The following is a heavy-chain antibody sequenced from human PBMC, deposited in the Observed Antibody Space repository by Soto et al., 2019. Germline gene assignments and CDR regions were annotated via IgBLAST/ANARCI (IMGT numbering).Heavy chain of an antibody. J-gene: IGHJ4*02. D-gene: IGHD3-16*01. CDR3: AREVGGGRQYYFDS. CDR1: GYTFTGYY. Sequence: KVSCKASGYTFTGYYIHWVRQAPGQGLEWMGWTNPSNGGTNYAQKFQGRVTMTRDTSLSIGYMELTTLRSDDTAVFYCAREVGGGRQYYFDSWGLGTLVTVSS. CDR2: TNPSNGGT. V-gene: IGHV1-2*02.